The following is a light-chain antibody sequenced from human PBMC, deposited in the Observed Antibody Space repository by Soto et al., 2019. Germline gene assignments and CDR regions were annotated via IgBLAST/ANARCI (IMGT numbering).Light chain of an antibody. Sequence: QSVLTQPASVSGSPGQSITISCTGTSSDVGSYNLVSWYQQHPGKAPKLMIYEGTKRPSGVSDRFSGSRFGNTASLTISGLQAEDEADYYCCSYASSSTYVFGSGTKVTVL. J-gene: IGLJ1*01. CDR2: EGT. V-gene: IGLV2-23*01. CDR3: CSYASSSTYV. CDR1: SSDVGSYNL.